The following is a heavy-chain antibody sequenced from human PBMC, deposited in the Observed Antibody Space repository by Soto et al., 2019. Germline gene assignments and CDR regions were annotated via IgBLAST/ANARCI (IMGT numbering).Heavy chain of an antibody. Sequence: SVKVSFNGSGVTFSSDSINWVRQAPVQGLEWMGGIIPIFGTANYAQKFQGRVTITADKSTSTAYMELSSLRSEDTAVYYCARDPAPPYLGYYGSGSYYRYWGQGTLVTAPQ. V-gene: IGHV1-69*06. J-gene: IGHJ4*02. CDR1: GVTFSSDS. D-gene: IGHD3-10*01. CDR2: IIPIFGTA. CDR3: ARDPAPPYLGYYGSGSYYRY.